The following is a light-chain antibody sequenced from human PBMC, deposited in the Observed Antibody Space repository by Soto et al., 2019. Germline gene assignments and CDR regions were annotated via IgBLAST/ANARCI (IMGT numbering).Light chain of an antibody. J-gene: IGKJ5*01. CDR1: QSVSNN. V-gene: IGKV3-15*01. Sequence: EIVLTLSPGTLSLYPGERATLSCRASQSVSNNYLAWHQQKPGQAPRLLIYGASTGATGLPARFSGSGSGTEFTLTINSLQAEDCAVYYCQQYYNWPRTFGQGTRM. CDR2: GAS. CDR3: QQYYNWPRT.